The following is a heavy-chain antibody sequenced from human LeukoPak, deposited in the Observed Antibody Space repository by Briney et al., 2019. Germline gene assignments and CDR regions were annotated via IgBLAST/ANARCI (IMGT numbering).Heavy chain of an antibody. CDR1: GYTFTGYY. CDR2: INPNSGGT. J-gene: IGHJ4*02. CDR3: AREYSGYDYGRQFDY. Sequence: ASVKVSCKASGYTFTGYYMHWVRQAAGQGLEWMGWINPNSGGTNYAQKFQGRVTMTRDTSISTAYMELSRLRSDDTAVYYCAREYSGYDYGRQFDYWGQGTLVTVSS. D-gene: IGHD5-12*01. V-gene: IGHV1-2*02.